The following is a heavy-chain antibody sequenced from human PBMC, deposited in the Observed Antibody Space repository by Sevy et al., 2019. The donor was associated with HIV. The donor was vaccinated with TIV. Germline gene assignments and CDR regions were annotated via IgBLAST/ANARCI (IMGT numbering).Heavy chain of an antibody. CDR1: GFTFSSYS. D-gene: IGHD3-10*01. CDR3: ARDGTMVRGVI. J-gene: IGHJ4*02. CDR2: ISSSSSYI. Sequence: GGSLRLSCAASGFTFSSYSMNWVRQAPGKGLEWVSSISSSSSYIYYADSVKGRFTISRDNAKNSLYLQMNSLRAEDTAVYYCARDGTMVRGVIWGQGTLVTVSS. V-gene: IGHV3-21*01.